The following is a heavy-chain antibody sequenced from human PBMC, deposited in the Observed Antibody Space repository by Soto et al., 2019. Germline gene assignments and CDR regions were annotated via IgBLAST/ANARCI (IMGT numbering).Heavy chain of an antibody. D-gene: IGHD3-9*01. J-gene: IGHJ4*02. CDR3: EREGLTSCFDY. CDR2: IKPDGSDT. CDR1: GFTFSANW. V-gene: IGHV3-74*01. Sequence: EVQLVESGGGLVQPGGTLRLSCAASGFTFSANWMGWARQAPGTGLVWVSLIKPDGSDTGYADSVKGRCTISRVNSKNTLYLKKNNPRADDTAVYYCEREGLTSCFDYRGQGTLVTVST.